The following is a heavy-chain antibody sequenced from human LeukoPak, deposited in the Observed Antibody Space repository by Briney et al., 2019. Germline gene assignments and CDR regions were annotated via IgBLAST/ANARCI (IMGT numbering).Heavy chain of an antibody. V-gene: IGHV4-4*07. CDR3: AREPTAAAYGGLDY. CDR1: GGSISSYY. D-gene: IGHD6-13*01. Sequence: SETLSLTCTVSGGSISSYYWCWIRQPAAKGLEWIGRIYTSGSTNYNPSPKSRVTMSVDTSKNQFSLKLSSVTAADTAVYYCAREPTAAAYGGLDYWGQGTLVTVSS. CDR2: IYTSGST. J-gene: IGHJ4*02.